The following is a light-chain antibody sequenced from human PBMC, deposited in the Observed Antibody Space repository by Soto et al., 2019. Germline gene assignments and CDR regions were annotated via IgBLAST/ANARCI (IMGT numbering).Light chain of an antibody. Sequence: EIVMTQSPATLSVSPGARATLSCRASQSLSTNFAWYLQKPGQAPRLLIYGASTRATAVPARFTASGSGTEFTLSISSLQSDDFGVYYCQQYDTWPRTFGQGTKVDIK. CDR1: QSLSTN. V-gene: IGKV3-15*01. J-gene: IGKJ1*01. CDR3: QQYDTWPRT. CDR2: GAS.